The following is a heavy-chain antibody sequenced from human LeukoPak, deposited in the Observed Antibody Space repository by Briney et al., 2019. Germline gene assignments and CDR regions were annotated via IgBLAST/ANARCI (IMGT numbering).Heavy chain of an antibody. CDR2: TYYRSTWYN. J-gene: IGHJ5*02. V-gene: IGHV6-1*01. CDR1: GGSVSSNSVT. Sequence: SQTLSLICAISGGSVSSNSVTWNWIRQSPSRGLEWLGRTYYRSTWYNDYAVSVRGRITVNPDTSKNQFSLHLNSVTPEDTAVYYCARRLTQYDCFDPWGQGILVTVSS. CDR3: ARRLTQYDCFDP. D-gene: IGHD2-2*01.